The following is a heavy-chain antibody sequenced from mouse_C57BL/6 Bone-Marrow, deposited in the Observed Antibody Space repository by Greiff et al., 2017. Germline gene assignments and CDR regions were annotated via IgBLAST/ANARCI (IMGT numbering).Heavy chain of an antibody. Sequence: EVMLVESGGGLVQPGGSLKLSCAASGFTFSDYYMYWVRQTPEKRLEWVAYISTGGGSTYYPDTVTGRFTFSRDNAKNTLYLQMSRLKSEDTAMYYCARTYDGDWYFDVWGTGTTVTVSA. CDR3: ARTYDGDWYFDV. CDR2: ISTGGGST. D-gene: IGHD2-3*01. CDR1: GFTFSDYY. J-gene: IGHJ1*03. V-gene: IGHV5-12*01.